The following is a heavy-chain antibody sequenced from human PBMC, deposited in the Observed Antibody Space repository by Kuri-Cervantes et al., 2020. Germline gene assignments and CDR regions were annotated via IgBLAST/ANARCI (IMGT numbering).Heavy chain of an antibody. V-gene: IGHV4-34*01. Sequence: SETLSLTCAVYGGSLSGYYWSWIRQPPGKGLEWIGETNHRGSTNYNPSLKSRVTISVDTSKNQFSLKLTSLTAADSAVYYCASTGGNTGGYYSYWGQGTLVTVSS. J-gene: IGHJ4*02. D-gene: IGHD3-3*01. CDR1: GGSLSGYY. CDR2: TNHRGST. CDR3: ASTGGNTGGYYSY.